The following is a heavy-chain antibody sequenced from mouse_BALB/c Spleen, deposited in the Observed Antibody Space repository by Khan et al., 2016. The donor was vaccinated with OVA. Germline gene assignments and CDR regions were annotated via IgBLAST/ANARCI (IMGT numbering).Heavy chain of an antibody. CDR2: INTGGAYT. CDR1: GFTFSTYG. D-gene: IGHD1-1*01. Sequence: EVQGVESGGDFVRPGGSLKLSCAASGFTFSTYGMSWVRQTPDKRLEWVATINTGGAYTYYPDSVKGRFTISRANAKNTLYLQLSSLKSEDTAIYYCARLAYYYNSEGFAYWGQGTLVTVSA. CDR3: ARLAYYYNSEGFAY. J-gene: IGHJ3*01. V-gene: IGHV5-6*01.